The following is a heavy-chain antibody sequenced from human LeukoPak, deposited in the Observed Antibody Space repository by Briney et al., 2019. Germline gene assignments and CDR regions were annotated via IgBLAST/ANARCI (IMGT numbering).Heavy chain of an antibody. Sequence: ASVKVSCKASGYTFTSYGISWVRQAPGQGLEWMGWISAYNGNTNYAQKLQGRVTMTTDTSTSTAYMELRSLRSDDTAVYYCARAIFGVVIAAFDIWGQGTMVTVSS. CDR1: GYTFTSYG. D-gene: IGHD3-3*01. CDR3: ARAIFGVVIAAFDI. J-gene: IGHJ3*02. CDR2: ISAYNGNT. V-gene: IGHV1-18*01.